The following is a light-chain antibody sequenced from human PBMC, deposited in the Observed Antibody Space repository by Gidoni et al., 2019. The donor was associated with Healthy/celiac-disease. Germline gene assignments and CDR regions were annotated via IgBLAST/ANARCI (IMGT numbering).Light chain of an antibody. CDR3: MQALQTPPYT. J-gene: IGKJ2*01. CDR2: LGS. V-gene: IGKV2-28*01. Sequence: DIVMTQSPLSLPVTPGEPASISCRSSQSLLHSNGYNYLDWYLQKPGHSPQLLIYLGSNRASGVPDRCRGSGSGTDFTLKISRVEAEDVGVYYCMQALQTPPYTFGQGTKLEIK. CDR1: QSLLHSNGYNY.